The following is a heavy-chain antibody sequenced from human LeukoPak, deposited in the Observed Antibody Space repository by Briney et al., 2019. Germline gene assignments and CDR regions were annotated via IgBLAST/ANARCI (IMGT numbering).Heavy chain of an antibody. J-gene: IGHJ6*03. CDR2: IYTSGST. D-gene: IGHD5-18*01. Sequence: SETLSLTCTVSGCSISSYYWSWVRQPAGKGLEWVGRIYTSGSTNYNASLKSRVTMSVDTSKNQFSLKLSSVTAADTAVYYCARDNAAKGINYYYYYMDVWGKGTTVTVSS. V-gene: IGHV4-4*07. CDR3: ARDNAAKGINYYYYYMDV. CDR1: GCSISSYY.